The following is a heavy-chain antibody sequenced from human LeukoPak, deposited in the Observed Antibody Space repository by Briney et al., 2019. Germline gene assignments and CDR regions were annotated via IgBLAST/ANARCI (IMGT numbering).Heavy chain of an antibody. CDR1: GFTFDDYA. CDR3: AKDIVVGATLGPFDY. D-gene: IGHD1-26*01. J-gene: IGHJ4*02. V-gene: IGHV3-43D*03. CDR2: ISWDGGST. Sequence: GGSLRLSCAASGFTFDDYAMHWVRRAPGKGLEWVSLISWDGGSTYYADSVKGRFTISRDNSKNSLYLQMNSLRAEDTALYYCAKDIVVGATLGPFDYWGQGTLVTVSS.